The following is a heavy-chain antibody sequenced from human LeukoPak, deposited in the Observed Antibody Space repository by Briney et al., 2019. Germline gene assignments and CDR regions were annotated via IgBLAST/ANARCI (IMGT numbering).Heavy chain of an antibody. D-gene: IGHD6-13*01. V-gene: IGHV1-18*04. CDR3: AGDVRSSSWHQGFDY. J-gene: IGHJ4*02. Sequence: ASVKVSCKASGYTFTSYAISWVRQAPGQGLEWMGWISAYNGNTNYAQKLQGRVTMTTDTSTSTGYMELRSLRSDDTAVYYCAGDVRSSSWHQGFDYWGQGTLVTVSS. CDR2: ISAYNGNT. CDR1: GYTFTSYA.